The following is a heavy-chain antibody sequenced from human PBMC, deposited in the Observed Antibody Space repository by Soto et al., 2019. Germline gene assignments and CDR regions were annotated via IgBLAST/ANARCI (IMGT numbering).Heavy chain of an antibody. CDR3: ARVGSYYDILTGPKTYYMDV. D-gene: IGHD3-9*01. V-gene: IGHV4-59*01. CDR1: GPSISRYY. CDR2: IYYSGST. J-gene: IGHJ6*03. Sequence: PSETLSLTCAVSGPSISRYYWSWSRPPPGKGLGWIGYIYYSGSTNYNPSLKSRVTISVDTSKNQFSLKLSSVTAADTAVYYCARVGSYYDILTGPKTYYMDVWGKGTTVTVSS.